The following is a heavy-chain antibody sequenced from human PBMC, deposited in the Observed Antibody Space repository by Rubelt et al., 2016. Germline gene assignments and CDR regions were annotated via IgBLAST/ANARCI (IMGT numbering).Heavy chain of an antibody. CDR1: GYSFTSYW. J-gene: IGHJ4*02. CDR2: IDPSVSYS. Sequence: RISCHGSGYSFTSYWINWVRQMPGKGLEWMGRIDPSVSYSNYSPSFQGHVTISADKSTSTAYLQWSSLKASDTAMYYCARLSGDGGNYIDSWGPGTLVTVSS. D-gene: IGHD2-21*02. CDR3: ARLSGDGGNYIDS. V-gene: IGHV5-10-1*01.